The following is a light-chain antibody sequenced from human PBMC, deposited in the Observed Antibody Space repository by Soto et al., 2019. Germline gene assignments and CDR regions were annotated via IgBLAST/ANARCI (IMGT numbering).Light chain of an antibody. CDR2: DAS. CDR1: QSVSSY. CDR3: QQRSNWPRT. J-gene: IGKJ1*01. Sequence: EIVLTQSPATLSSSPGERATLSCRASQSVSSYLAWFQQKPGQAPRLLIYDASDRATGIPARFSGSESGTDFTLTISSLEPEDFAVYYCQQRSNWPRTFGQGTKVEIK. V-gene: IGKV3-11*01.